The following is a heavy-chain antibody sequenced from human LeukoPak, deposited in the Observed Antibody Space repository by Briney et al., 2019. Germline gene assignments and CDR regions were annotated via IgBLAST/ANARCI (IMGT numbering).Heavy chain of an antibody. CDR1: GGTFSSYA. V-gene: IGHV1-69*05. Sequence: SVKVSCKASGGTFSSYAISWVRQAPGQGLEWMGGIIPIFGTANYAQKFQGRVTITTDESTSTAYMELSSLRSEDTAVYHCARTAGCSSTSCYAWYYFDYWGQGTLVTVSS. CDR2: IIPIFGTA. D-gene: IGHD2-2*01. J-gene: IGHJ4*02. CDR3: ARTAGCSSTSCYAWYYFDY.